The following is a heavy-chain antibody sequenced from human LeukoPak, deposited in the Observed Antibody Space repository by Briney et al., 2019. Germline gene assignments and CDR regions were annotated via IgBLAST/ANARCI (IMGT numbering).Heavy chain of an antibody. CDR3: ARGGILRYYYMDV. J-gene: IGHJ6*03. CDR1: GASISSTTYY. D-gene: IGHD1-26*01. Sequence: SETLSLTCTVSGASISSTTYYWGWIRQPPRKGLEWIASIYYSGSTYYNPSLKSRVTISVDTSKNQFSLKLSSVTAADTAVYYCARGGILRYYYMDVWGKGTTVTVSS. CDR2: IYYSGST. V-gene: IGHV4-39*01.